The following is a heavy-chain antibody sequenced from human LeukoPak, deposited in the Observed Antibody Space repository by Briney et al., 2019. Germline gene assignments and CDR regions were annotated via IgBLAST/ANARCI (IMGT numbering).Heavy chain of an antibody. J-gene: IGHJ6*02. V-gene: IGHV3-23*01. CDR2: ISGSGGST. CDR3: ARDGYCSSTSCYPYYYYYYGMDV. D-gene: IGHD2-2*03. Sequence: GGSLRLSCAASGFTFSSYAMSWVRQAPGKGLEWVSAISGSGGSTYYADSVKGRFTISRDNSKNTLYLQMNSLRAEDTAVYYCARDGYCSSTSCYPYYYYYYGMDVWGQGTTVTVSS. CDR1: GFTFSSYA.